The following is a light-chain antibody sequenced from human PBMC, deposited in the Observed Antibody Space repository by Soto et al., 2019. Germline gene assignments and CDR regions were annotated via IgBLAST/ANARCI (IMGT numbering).Light chain of an antibody. CDR1: TGTVISTHF. Sequence: QAVVTQEPSLTVSPGGTVTLTCGSSTGTVISTHFPYWFQQRPGQSPRTLISDTNYRHSWTPARFSGSLLGGKAAPTLSGAQLEDEADYYCSLSFSGDRVFGGGTKVTVL. CDR3: SLSFSGDRV. CDR2: DTN. V-gene: IGLV7-46*01. J-gene: IGLJ3*02.